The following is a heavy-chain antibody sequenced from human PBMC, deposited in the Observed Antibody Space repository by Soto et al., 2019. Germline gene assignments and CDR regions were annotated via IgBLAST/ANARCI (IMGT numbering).Heavy chain of an antibody. CDR3: AKELVAVAGSDY. D-gene: IGHD6-19*01. V-gene: IGHV3-23*01. J-gene: IGHJ4*02. CDR2: ISGSAVTT. CDR1: GFTFSSYA. Sequence: GGSLRLSCAASGFTFSSYAMTWVRQAPGRGLEWVSTISGSAVTTYYADSVKGRFTISRDNPKNTLFLQMNSLRAEDTAVYYCAKELVAVAGSDYWGQGTLVTVSS.